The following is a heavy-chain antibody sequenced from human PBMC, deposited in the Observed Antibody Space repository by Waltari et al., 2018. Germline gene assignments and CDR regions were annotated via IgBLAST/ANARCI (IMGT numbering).Heavy chain of an antibody. CDR2: INHSGST. CDR3: ARGGYCSSTSCYEGIDY. V-gene: IGHV4-34*01. J-gene: IGHJ4*02. D-gene: IGHD2-2*01. CDR1: GGFFTGYL. Sequence: QVQLQQWGAVLWTPSETLFLTCAVCGGFFTGYLWSWIPPPPGKGLEWIGEINHSGSTNYNPSIKSRVTISVDTSKNQFSLKLSSVTAADTAVYYCARGGYCSSTSCYEGIDYWGQGTLVTVSS.